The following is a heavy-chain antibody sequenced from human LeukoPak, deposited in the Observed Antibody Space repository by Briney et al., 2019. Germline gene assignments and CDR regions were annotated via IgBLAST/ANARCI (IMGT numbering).Heavy chain of an antibody. CDR2: IYYSGST. CDR3: ARRSGDTGYYYYCYMDV. Sequence: PSETLSLTCTVSGGSISSSSYYWGWIRQPPGKGLEWIGSIYYSGSTYYNPSLKSRVTISVDTSKNQFSLKLSSVTAADTAVYYCARRSGDTGYYYYCYMDVWGKGTTVTISS. D-gene: IGHD7-27*01. J-gene: IGHJ6*03. CDR1: GGSISSSSYY. V-gene: IGHV4-39*07.